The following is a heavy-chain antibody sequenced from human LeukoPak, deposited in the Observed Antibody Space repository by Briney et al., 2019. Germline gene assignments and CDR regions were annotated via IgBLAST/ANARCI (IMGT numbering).Heavy chain of an antibody. Sequence: GGSLRLSCAASGFTFSSYAMSWVRQAPGKGLEWVSAISGSGGSTYYADSVKGRFTISRDNSKITLYLQMNSLRAEDTAVYYCAKASMVRGVIDMIFDYWGQGTLVTVSS. J-gene: IGHJ4*02. CDR3: AKASMVRGVIDMIFDY. V-gene: IGHV3-23*01. D-gene: IGHD3-10*01. CDR1: GFTFSSYA. CDR2: ISGSGGST.